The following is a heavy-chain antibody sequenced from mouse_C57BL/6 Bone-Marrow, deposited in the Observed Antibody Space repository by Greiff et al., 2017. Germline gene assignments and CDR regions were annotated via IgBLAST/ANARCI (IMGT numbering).Heavy chain of an antibody. V-gene: IGHV2-6-1*01. J-gene: IGHJ4*01. Sequence: VKLVESGPGLVAPSQSLSITCTVSGFSLTSYGVHWVRQPPGKGLEWLVVIWSDGSTTYNSALKSRLSISKDNSKSQVFLKMNSLRTDDTAMYYCARHGPSRESYAMDYWGQGTSVTVSS. CDR3: ARHGPSRESYAMDY. D-gene: IGHD1-2*01. CDR1: GFSLTSYG. CDR2: IWSDGST.